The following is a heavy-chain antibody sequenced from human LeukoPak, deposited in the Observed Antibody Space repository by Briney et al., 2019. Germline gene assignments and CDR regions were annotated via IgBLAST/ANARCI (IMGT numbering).Heavy chain of an antibody. CDR1: GGSFSGYY. J-gene: IGHJ4*02. CDR3: ARGYSFIAAAGRPFDY. D-gene: IGHD6-13*01. CDR2: INHSGST. Sequence: SETLSLTCAVYGGSFSGYYWSWIRQPPGKGLEWIGEINHSGSTNYNPSLKSRVTISVDTSKNQFSLKLSSVTAADTAVYYGARGYSFIAAAGRPFDYWGQGTLVTVSS. V-gene: IGHV4-34*01.